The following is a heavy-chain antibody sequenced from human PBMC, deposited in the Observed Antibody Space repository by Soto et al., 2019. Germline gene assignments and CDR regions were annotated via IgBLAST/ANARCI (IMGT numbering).Heavy chain of an antibody. CDR1: GYTLTSYG. CDR2: ISAYNGNT. D-gene: IGHD4-17*01. V-gene: IGHV1-18*01. J-gene: IGHJ3*02. Sequence: ASVKVPCKASGYTLTSYGISWVRQAPGQGLEWMGWISAYNGNTNYAQKLQGRVTMTTDTSTSTAYMELRSLRSDDTAVYYCATQVFDYGDNGAFDIWGQGTMVT. CDR3: ATQVFDYGDNGAFDI.